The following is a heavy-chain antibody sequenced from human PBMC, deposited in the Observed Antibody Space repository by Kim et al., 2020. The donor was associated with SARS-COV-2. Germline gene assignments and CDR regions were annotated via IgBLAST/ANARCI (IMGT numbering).Heavy chain of an antibody. CDR2: ISYDGSNK. CDR3: ERDPWSRLRGLTYSYYGMDV. V-gene: IGHV3-30-3*01. J-gene: IGHJ6*02. CDR1: GFTFSSCA. D-gene: IGHD3-10*01. Sequence: GGSLRLSCAASGFTFSSCARHWVRQAPGKGLEWVAVISYDGSNKNYADSVKGRFTISRDNSKNTLYLQMNSLRAEDTALYYCERDPWSRLRGLTYSYYGMDVWGQGTTVTVSS.